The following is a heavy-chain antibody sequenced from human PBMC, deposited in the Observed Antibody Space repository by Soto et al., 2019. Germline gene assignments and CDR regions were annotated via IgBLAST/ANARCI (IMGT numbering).Heavy chain of an antibody. CDR3: AKPEGMDV. V-gene: IGHV3-30*18. Sequence: ESGGGVVQPGRSLRLSCAASGFTFSSYGMHWVRQAPGKGLEWVAVISYDGSNKYYADSVKGRFTISRDNSKNTLYLQMNSLRAEDTAVYYCAKPEGMDVWGQGTTVTVSS. J-gene: IGHJ6*02. CDR1: GFTFSSYG. CDR2: ISYDGSNK.